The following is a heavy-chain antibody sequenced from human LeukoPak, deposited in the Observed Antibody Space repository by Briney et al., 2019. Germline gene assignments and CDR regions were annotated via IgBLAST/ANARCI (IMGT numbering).Heavy chain of an antibody. V-gene: IGHV4-31*03. CDR1: GGSISSGDYY. D-gene: IGHD1-1*01. J-gene: IGHJ6*02. CDR3: ARETTYYYYGMDV. Sequence: PSETLSLTCTVSGGSISSGDYYWSWIRQHPGKGLEWIGYIYYSGSTYYNPSLKSRVTISVDTSKNQFSLKLSSVTAADTAVYYCARETTYYYYGMDVWGQGTTVTVSS. CDR2: IYYSGST.